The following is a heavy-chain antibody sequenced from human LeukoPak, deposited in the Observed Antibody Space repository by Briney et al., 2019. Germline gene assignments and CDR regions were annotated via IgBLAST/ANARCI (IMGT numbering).Heavy chain of an antibody. D-gene: IGHD6-25*01. CDR3: ARDGSGHWFDP. CDR2: INAYNGDT. J-gene: IGHJ5*02. Sequence: ASVKVSCKASGYTFNTYGISWVRQAPGQGLVWMGWINAYNGDTNHAQKFQGRVTMTTDTSTTTAYMELGSLRSDDTAVYYCARDGSGHWFDPWGQGTLVTVSS. V-gene: IGHV1-18*04. CDR1: GYTFNTYG.